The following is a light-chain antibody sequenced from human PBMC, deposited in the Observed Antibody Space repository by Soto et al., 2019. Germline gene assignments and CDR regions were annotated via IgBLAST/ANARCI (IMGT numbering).Light chain of an antibody. J-gene: IGKJ1*01. Sequence: VVMTQSPATVSVSPGETVTLSCRASQSVMSGVAWYQQRPGQAPRLLIFGASSRFADIPARFSGSGSGTDFTLTISSLQSEDFAVYHCQQYNTWPPWTFGQGTKVE. CDR2: GAS. CDR3: QQYNTWPPWT. V-gene: IGKV3-15*01. CDR1: QSVMSG.